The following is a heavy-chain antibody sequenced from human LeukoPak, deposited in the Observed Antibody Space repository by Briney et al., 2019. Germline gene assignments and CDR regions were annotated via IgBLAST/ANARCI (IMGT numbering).Heavy chain of an antibody. V-gene: IGHV3-33*01. D-gene: IGHD3-10*01. CDR3: ATYGSGGYFYYYMDV. CDR2: IWYDGSNK. CDR1: GFTFSSYG. J-gene: IGHJ6*03. Sequence: GGSLRLSCAASGFTFSSYGMHWVRQAPGKGLEWVAVIWYDGSNKYYADSVKGRFTISRDNSKNTLYLQMNSLRAEDTAVYYCATYGSGGYFYYYMDVWGKGTTVTVSS.